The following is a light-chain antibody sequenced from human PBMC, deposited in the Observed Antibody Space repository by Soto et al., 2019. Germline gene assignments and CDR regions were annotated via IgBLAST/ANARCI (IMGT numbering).Light chain of an antibody. CDR3: QSYDSSLSGVV. J-gene: IGLJ2*01. Sequence: QLVLTQPPSLSGAPGQRVTISCTGSSSNIGTGYHVHWYQQLPGTAPKLLIYGNSNRPSGVPDRFSGSKSGTSASLAITGLQAEDEADYYCQSYDSSLSGVVFGGGTQLTVL. CDR1: SSNIGTGYH. V-gene: IGLV1-40*01. CDR2: GNS.